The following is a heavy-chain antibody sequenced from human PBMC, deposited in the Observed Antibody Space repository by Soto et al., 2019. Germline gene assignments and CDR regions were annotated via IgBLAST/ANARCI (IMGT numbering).Heavy chain of an antibody. Sequence: QVQLVQSGAEVKKPGASVKVSCKASGYTFTSYAISWVRQAPVLGLEWMGWISDYNGNKNYAQKLQGRFTMTTDTSTRTAYMELRSRSSDDTAVYYCARSGTPAGYWGQETLFTVSS. CDR2: ISDYNGNK. CDR3: ARSGTPAGY. V-gene: IGHV1-18*01. J-gene: IGHJ4*02. CDR1: GYTFTSYA. D-gene: IGHD3-10*01.